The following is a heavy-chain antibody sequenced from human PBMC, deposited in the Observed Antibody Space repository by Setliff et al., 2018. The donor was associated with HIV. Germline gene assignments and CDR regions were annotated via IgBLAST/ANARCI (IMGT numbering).Heavy chain of an antibody. V-gene: IGHV4-59*08. Sequence: SETLSLTCSVSGGSISSYYWSWIRQPPGKGLEWIGDIYYSGMTNYNPSLKSRVTISVDTSKNQFSLRLRSVTAADTAVYYCEVAGQWGQGTLVTSPQ. D-gene: IGHD6-19*01. CDR2: IYYSGMT. CDR3: EVAGQ. J-gene: IGHJ4*02. CDR1: GGSISSYY.